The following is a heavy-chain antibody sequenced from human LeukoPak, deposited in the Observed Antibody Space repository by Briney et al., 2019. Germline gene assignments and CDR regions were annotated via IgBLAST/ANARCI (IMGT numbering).Heavy chain of an antibody. J-gene: IGHJ5*02. V-gene: IGHV5-10-1*01. CDR3: ARRRRGYWSHSAGNWFDP. CDR2: IDPSDSYT. Sequence: HGESLKISCKGSGYSFTSYWISWVRQMPGKGLEWMGRIDPSDSYTNYSPSFQGHVTISADESISTAYLQWSSLKASDTAMYYCARRRRGYWSHSAGNWFDPWGQGTLVTVSS. D-gene: IGHD2-8*02. CDR1: GYSFTSYW.